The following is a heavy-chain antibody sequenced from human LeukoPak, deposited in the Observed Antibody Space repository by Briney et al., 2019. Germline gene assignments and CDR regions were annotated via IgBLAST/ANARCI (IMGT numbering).Heavy chain of an antibody. CDR3: AKVWPVTTPYY. CDR2: ISSSSSYI. V-gene: IGHV3-21*04. CDR1: GFTFSSYS. Sequence: GGSLRLSCAASGFTFSSYSMNWVRQAPGKGLEWVSSISSSSSYIYYADSVKGRFTISRDNAKNSLYLQMNSLRAEDTAVYYCAKVWPVTTPYYWGQGTLVTVSS. D-gene: IGHD4-17*01. J-gene: IGHJ4*02.